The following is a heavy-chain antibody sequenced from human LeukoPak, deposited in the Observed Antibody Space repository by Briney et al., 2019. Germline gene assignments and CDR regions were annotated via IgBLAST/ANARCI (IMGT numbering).Heavy chain of an antibody. D-gene: IGHD3-16*02. CDR3: AKNVWGSYRSNYYFDC. CDR1: GFTFSSYA. CDR2: ISGSGGST. Sequence: PGGSLRLSCAASGFTFSSYAMSWVRQAPGKGLEWVSAISGSGGSTYYADSVKGRFTISRDNSKNTLYLQMNSLRAEDTAVYYCAKNVWGSYRSNYYFDCWGQGTLVTVSS. V-gene: IGHV3-23*01. J-gene: IGHJ4*02.